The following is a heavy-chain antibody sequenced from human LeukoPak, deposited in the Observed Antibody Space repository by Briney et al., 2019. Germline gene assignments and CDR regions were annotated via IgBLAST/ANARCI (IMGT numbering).Heavy chain of an antibody. CDR2: IIPIFGTA. V-gene: IGHV1-69*13. CDR1: GGTFSSYA. D-gene: IGHD3-22*01. Sequence: ASVKVSYKASGGTFSSYAISWVRQAPGQGLEWMGGIIPIFGTANYAQKFQGRVTITADESTSTAYMELSSLRSEDTAVYYCARAPLDYYDSSGYFDYWGQGTLVTVSS. J-gene: IGHJ4*01. CDR3: ARAPLDYYDSSGYFDY.